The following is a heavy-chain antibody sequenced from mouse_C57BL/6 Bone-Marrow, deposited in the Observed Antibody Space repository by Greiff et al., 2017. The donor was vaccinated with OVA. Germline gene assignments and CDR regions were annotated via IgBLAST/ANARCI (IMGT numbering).Heavy chain of an antibody. J-gene: IGHJ4*01. CDR3: ARQGYYYGSNYAMDY. D-gene: IGHD1-1*01. CDR2: ISSGGSYT. CDR1: GFTFSSYG. Sequence: EVKLVESGGDLVKPGGSLKLSCAASGFTFSSYGMSWVRQTPDKRLEWVATISSGGSYTYYPDSVKGRFTISRDNAKNTLYLQMSSLKSEDTDMYYCARQGYYYGSNYAMDYWGQGTSVTVSS. V-gene: IGHV5-6*01.